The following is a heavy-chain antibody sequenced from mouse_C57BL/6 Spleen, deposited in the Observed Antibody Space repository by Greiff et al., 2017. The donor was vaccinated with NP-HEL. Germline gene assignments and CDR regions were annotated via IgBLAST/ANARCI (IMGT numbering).Heavy chain of an antibody. CDR2: ISDGGSYT. CDR1: GFTFSSYA. Sequence: EVNVVESGGGLVKPGGSLKLSCAASGFTFSSYAMSWVRQTPEKRLEWVATISDGGSYTYYPDNVKGRFTISRDNAKNNLYLQMSHLKSEDTAMYYCARWDGNLYYFDYWGQGTTLTVSS. CDR3: ARWDGNLYYFDY. D-gene: IGHD2-1*01. V-gene: IGHV5-4*03. J-gene: IGHJ2*01.